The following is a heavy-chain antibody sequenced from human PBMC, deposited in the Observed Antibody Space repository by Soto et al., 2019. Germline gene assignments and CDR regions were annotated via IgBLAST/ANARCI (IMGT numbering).Heavy chain of an antibody. CDR2: IFYSGST. J-gene: IGHJ3*02. Sequence: SSETLSLTCTVSGGSISSGGYYWSWIRQHPGKGLEWIGFIFYSGSTSYNPSLKSRVTISVDTSKNQFSLRLSSVTAADTAVYYCARKYYYDSSGYYPPDAFNIWGQGTMVTVSS. D-gene: IGHD3-22*01. CDR3: ARKYYYDSSGYYPPDAFNI. CDR1: GGSISSGGYY. V-gene: IGHV4-31*03.